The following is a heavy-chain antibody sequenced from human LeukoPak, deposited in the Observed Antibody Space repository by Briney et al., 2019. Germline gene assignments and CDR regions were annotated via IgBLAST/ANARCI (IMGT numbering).Heavy chain of an antibody. Sequence: TLSLTCPVSGCSISGGSYYGSWIRQPAGKGLGWIGRIYTSGSTNYNPSLNSRVTISVDTSKNQFSLKLSSVTAADTAVYYCARVFGELYQYYFDYWGQGTLVTVSS. D-gene: IGHD3-10*01. CDR2: IYTSGST. J-gene: IGHJ4*02. CDR1: GCSISGGSYY. CDR3: ARVFGELYQYYFDY. V-gene: IGHV4-61*02.